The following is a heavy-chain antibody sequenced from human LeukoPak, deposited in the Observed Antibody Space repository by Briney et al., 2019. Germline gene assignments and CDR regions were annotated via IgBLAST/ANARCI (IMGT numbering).Heavy chain of an antibody. CDR1: SDSISSFC. CDR3: AELGITMIGGV. V-gene: IGHV3-48*03. CDR2: ISSSGSTI. Sequence: LSLTCTASSDSISSFCWSWVRQPPGKGLEWVSYISSSGSTIYYADSVKGRFTISRDNAKNSLYLQMNSLRAEDTAVYYCAELGITMIGGVWGKGTTVTISS. D-gene: IGHD3-10*02. J-gene: IGHJ6*04.